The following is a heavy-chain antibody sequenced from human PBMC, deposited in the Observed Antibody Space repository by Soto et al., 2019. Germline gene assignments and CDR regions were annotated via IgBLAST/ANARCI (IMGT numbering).Heavy chain of an antibody. CDR2: IYPSDSDT. CDR1: GYXFAIDC. V-gene: IGHV5-51*01. D-gene: IGHD4-17*01. Sequence: XLNISSQVSGYXFAIDCIGWGRQMNGKCLEWMGIIYPSDSDTRYSPSLQGQVTISADQSIKTAYLQWDSLKPSHTATYYCARPANTVADHFDLWGQGTPVTFSS. J-gene: IGHJ4*02. CDR3: ARPANTVADHFDL.